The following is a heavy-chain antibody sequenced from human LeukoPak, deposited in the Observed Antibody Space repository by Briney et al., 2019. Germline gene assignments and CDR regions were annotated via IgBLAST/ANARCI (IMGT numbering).Heavy chain of an antibody. Sequence: PGGSLRLSCAASGFTFSSYAMSWVRQAPGKGLEWVAFIRYDGSNKYYADSVKGRFTISRDNSKNTLYLQMNSLRAEDTAVYYCAKDYDYYDSSGYSHPLGYWGQGTLVTVSS. V-gene: IGHV3-30*02. D-gene: IGHD3-22*01. CDR2: IRYDGSNK. CDR1: GFTFSSYA. J-gene: IGHJ4*02. CDR3: AKDYDYYDSSGYSHPLGY.